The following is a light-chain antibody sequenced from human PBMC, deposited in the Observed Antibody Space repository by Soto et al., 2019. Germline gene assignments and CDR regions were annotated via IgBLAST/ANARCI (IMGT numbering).Light chain of an antibody. Sequence: DVLLTQPPLPSPVSLGQPASISCRTRQSLVTADGQTFLSWLQQRQGQPPRVPISKVSNRLSGVPERFSGSGAGTDFTLKISRVEAEDVGIYYCLQLSDVPYTFGHGPKLEIK. J-gene: IGKJ2*01. CDR1: QSLVTADGQTF. V-gene: IGKV2-24*01. CDR3: LQLSDVPYT. CDR2: KVS.